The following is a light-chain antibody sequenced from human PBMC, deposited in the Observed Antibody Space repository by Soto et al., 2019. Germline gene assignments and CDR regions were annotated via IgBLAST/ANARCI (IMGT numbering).Light chain of an antibody. CDR3: CSYAGSNSLV. Sequence: QSALTQRPSASGSPGQSVTISCTGTSSDVGGYNYVSWYQHHPGKAPKLMIYEVSKRPSGVPDRFSGSKSGNTASLTVSGLQAEDEADYYCCSYAGSNSLVFGGVTKLTVL. J-gene: IGLJ2*01. CDR2: EVS. V-gene: IGLV2-8*01. CDR1: SSDVGGYNY.